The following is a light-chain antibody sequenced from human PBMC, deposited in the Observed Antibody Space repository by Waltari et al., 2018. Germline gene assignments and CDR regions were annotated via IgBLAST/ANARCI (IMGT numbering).Light chain of an antibody. Sequence: EIVFTQSPGTLSLSPGERATLSCMASQSISKYLAWYQQKPGQAPRLLIYHASSRAAGIPDRFSGSGSETDFSLSISRLEPEDFAVYYCQHYESLPVTFGQGTKVEIK. CDR3: QHYESLPVT. CDR2: HAS. CDR1: QSISKY. V-gene: IGKV3-20*01. J-gene: IGKJ1*01.